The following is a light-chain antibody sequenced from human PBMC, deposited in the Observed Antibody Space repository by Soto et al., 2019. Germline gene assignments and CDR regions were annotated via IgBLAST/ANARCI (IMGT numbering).Light chain of an antibody. Sequence: EIVLTQSPGTLSLSPGERATLSCRASQSLSSNYLAWYQQKPGQAPRLLIYGASTRATGSPSRFSGGGSGTDFTLTISRLEPEDFAVYYCQQYGSSLFTFGPGTKVDIK. CDR2: GAS. J-gene: IGKJ3*01. V-gene: IGKV3-20*01. CDR3: QQYGSSLFT. CDR1: QSLSSNY.